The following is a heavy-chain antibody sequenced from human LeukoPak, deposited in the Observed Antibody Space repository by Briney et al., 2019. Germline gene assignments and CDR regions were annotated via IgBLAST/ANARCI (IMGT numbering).Heavy chain of an antibody. CDR3: ARDFSCGGDCYSYYYYGMDV. V-gene: IGHV1-69*13. D-gene: IGHD2-21*02. J-gene: IGHJ6*02. Sequence: SVKVSCKASGGTFSSYAISWVRQAPRQGLEWMGGIIPIFGTANYAQKFQGRVTITADESMSTAYMELSSLRSEDTAVYYCARDFSCGGDCYSYYYYGMDVWGQGTTVTVSS. CDR1: GGTFSSYA. CDR2: IIPIFGTA.